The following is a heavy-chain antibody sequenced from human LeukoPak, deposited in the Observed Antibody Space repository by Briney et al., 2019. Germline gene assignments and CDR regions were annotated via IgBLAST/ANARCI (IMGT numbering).Heavy chain of an antibody. CDR2: INPSGGST. J-gene: IGHJ4*02. D-gene: IGHD3-22*01. CDR3: AREGHYYDSSGYYDQLYYFDY. Sequence: ASVKVSCKASGYTFTSYYMHWVRQAPGQGLEGMGIINPSGGSTSYAQKFQGRVTMTRDTSTSTVYMELSSLRSEDTAVYYCAREGHYYDSSGYYDQLYYFDYWGQGTLVTVSS. V-gene: IGHV1-46*01. CDR1: GYTFTSYY.